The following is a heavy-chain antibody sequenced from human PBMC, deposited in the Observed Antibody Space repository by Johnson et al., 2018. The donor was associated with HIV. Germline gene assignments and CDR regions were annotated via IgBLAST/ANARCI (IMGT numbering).Heavy chain of an antibody. V-gene: IGHV3-30-3*01. J-gene: IGHJ3*02. Sequence: QVQLVESGGGVVQPGRSLRLSCADSGFTFSSYAMHWVRQAPGKGLEWVAVISYDGSNKYYADSVKGRFTISRDNSKNTLYLQMNSLRAEDTAVYYCAREGGQWLVLVDAFDIWGQGTMVTVSS. CDR3: AREGGQWLVLVDAFDI. D-gene: IGHD6-19*01. CDR2: ISYDGSNK. CDR1: GFTFSSYA.